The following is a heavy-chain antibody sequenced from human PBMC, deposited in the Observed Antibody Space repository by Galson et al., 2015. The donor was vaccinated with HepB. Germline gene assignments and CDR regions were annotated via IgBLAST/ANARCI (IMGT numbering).Heavy chain of an antibody. CDR1: GFTFSSYA. Sequence: SLRLSCAASGFTFSSYAMSWVRQAPGKGLEWVSAISGSGGSTYYADSVKGRFTISRDNSKNTLYLQMNSLRAEDTAVYYCASSEGWHSSGYYYADYWGQGTLVTVSS. D-gene: IGHD3-22*01. CDR3: ASSEGWHSSGYYYADY. J-gene: IGHJ4*02. V-gene: IGHV3-23*01. CDR2: ISGSGGST.